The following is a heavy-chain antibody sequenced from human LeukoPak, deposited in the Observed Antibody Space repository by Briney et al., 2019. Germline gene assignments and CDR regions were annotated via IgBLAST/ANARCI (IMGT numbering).Heavy chain of an antibody. Sequence: GGSLRLSCAASGFTFSSYAMSWVRQAPGKGLEWVSYISSSGSTIYYADSVKGRFTISRDNAKNSLYLRMNSLRAEDTAVYYCAELGITMIGGVWGKGTTVTISS. D-gene: IGHD3-10*02. CDR2: ISSSGSTI. CDR3: AELGITMIGGV. V-gene: IGHV3-48*03. CDR1: GFTFSSYA. J-gene: IGHJ6*04.